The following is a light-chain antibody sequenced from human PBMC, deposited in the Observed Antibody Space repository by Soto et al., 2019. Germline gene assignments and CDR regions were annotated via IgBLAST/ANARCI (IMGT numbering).Light chain of an antibody. V-gene: IGKV2-30*01. CDR1: QSLVYSNGNTY. CDR3: MQGTHWIT. CDR2: KVS. J-gene: IGKJ5*01. Sequence: DVVLTQSPLSLPVTLGQPASISCRSSQSLVYSNGNTYLNWFHQRPGQSPRRLIYKVSNRDSGVPDRFSGSGSGTDFTLTISTVEAEDVGVYYCMQGTHWITFGQGTRLEIK.